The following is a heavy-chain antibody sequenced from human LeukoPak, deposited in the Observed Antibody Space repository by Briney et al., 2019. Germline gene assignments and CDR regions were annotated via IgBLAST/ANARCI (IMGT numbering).Heavy chain of an antibody. D-gene: IGHD2-2*01. J-gene: IGHJ6*02. V-gene: IGHV4-4*07. CDR1: GGSISSYY. CDR3: ARSNVVVPSITKGYYYYAMDV. Sequence: PSETLSLTCTVSGGSISSYYWSWIRQPAGKGLEWIGRIYTSGSTNYNPSLKSRVTISVDTSKNQFSLKLSSVTAADTAVYYCARSNVVVPSITKGYYYYAMDVWGQGTTVTVSS. CDR2: IYTSGST.